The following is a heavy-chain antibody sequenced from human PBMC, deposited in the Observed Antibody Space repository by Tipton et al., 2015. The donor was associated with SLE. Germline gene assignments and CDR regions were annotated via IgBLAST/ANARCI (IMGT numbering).Heavy chain of an antibody. CDR3: ARGGGSYGSGSYYPMYV. CDR2: INHSGST. CDR1: GGSFSGYY. D-gene: IGHD3-10*01. V-gene: IGHV4-34*01. Sequence: LRLSCAVYGGSFSGYYWSRIRQPPGKGLEWIGEINHSGSTNYNPSLKSRITISIDTSKNQFSLKLSSVAAAATAVYYCARGGGSYGSGSYYPMYVWGQGTTVTVSS. J-gene: IGHJ6*02.